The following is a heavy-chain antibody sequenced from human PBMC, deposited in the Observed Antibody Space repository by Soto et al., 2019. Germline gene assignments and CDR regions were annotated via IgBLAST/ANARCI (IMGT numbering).Heavy chain of an antibody. CDR3: GTTGAYWYFDG. Sequence: GGSLRLSGAASGFTFSSYEINWVRQAPWKGLEWLSYISSSGSTIYYADSVKGRFTISRDNAKNSLYLQMNSLRAEDTAVYYCGTTGAYWYFDGCGRVTLLTVCS. CDR1: GFTFSSYE. J-gene: IGHJ2*01. CDR2: ISSSGSTI. V-gene: IGHV3-48*03.